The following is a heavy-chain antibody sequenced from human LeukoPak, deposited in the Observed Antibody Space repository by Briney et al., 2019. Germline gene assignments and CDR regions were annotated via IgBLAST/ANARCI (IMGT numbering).Heavy chain of an antibody. V-gene: IGHV4-4*07. CDR1: GGSISSFY. CDR3: ARDPRGIVGANHNYFDP. Sequence: SETLSLTCTVPGGSISSFYWSWIRQPAGKGLEWIGRIYTSGSTNYNPSLKSRVSMSLDTSKNQFSLKLSYVTAADTAVYYCARDPRGIVGANHNYFDPWGQGTLVTVSS. D-gene: IGHD1-26*01. CDR2: IYTSGST. J-gene: IGHJ5*02.